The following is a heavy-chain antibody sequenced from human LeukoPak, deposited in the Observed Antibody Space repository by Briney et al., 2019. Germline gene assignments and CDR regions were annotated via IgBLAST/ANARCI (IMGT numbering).Heavy chain of an antibody. Sequence: GEPLKISCKGSGYSFSKYWIGWVRQMPGKGLEWMGITYPGDADTRYSPSFQGQVILSADKSTNTARLQWISLKASDSAIYYCARGIYFYDTGRYLEDTFEFWGPGTMVTVSS. CDR3: ARGIYFYDTGRYLEDTFEF. J-gene: IGHJ3*01. D-gene: IGHD3-22*01. V-gene: IGHV5-51*01. CDR1: GYSFSKYW. CDR2: TYPGDADT.